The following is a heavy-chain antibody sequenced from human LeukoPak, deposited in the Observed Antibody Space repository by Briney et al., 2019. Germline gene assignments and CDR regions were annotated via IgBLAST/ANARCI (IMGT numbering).Heavy chain of an antibody. J-gene: IGHJ4*02. CDR2: IYHSGST. D-gene: IGHD3-22*01. CDR1: VYSIRRGYF. V-gene: IGHV4-38-2*01. Sequence: PSETLSLTYAGCVYSIRRGYFWALVRQPPGKGLEWIGSIYHSGSTYYNSSLKSRVTISRDTSKNQFSLNLSSVTAADTAVYYCVRSRQSPGLIWGQGTLVTVSS. CDR3: VRSRQSPGLI.